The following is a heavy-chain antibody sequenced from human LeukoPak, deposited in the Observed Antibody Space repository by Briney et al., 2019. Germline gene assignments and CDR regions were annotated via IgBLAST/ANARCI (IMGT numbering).Heavy chain of an antibody. CDR1: GFIFDDYD. Sequence: RAWGSLRLSCAASGFIFDDYDMNWVRQAPGKGLEWVSHINWNGNTIGYGDSVKGRFTISRDNSKNTLYLEVISLTAEDTAVYYCAKDDAWLRFGEWSQGTLVTVSS. CDR3: AKDDAWLRFGE. CDR2: INWNGNTI. V-gene: IGHV3-20*04. J-gene: IGHJ4*02. D-gene: IGHD3-10*01.